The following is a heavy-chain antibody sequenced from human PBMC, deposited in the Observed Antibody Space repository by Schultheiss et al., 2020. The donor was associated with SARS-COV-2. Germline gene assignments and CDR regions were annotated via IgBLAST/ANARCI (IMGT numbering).Heavy chain of an antibody. CDR1: GFTFSSYS. Sequence: GGSLRLSCAASGFTFSSYSMNWVRQPPGKGLEWLSYISSSSSTIYYADSVKGRFTISRDNAKNTLYLQMNSLRAEDTAVYYCAGPLGDPDDYYGMDVWGQGTTVTVSS. D-gene: IGHD2-21*02. J-gene: IGHJ6*02. CDR2: ISSSSSTI. V-gene: IGHV3-48*04. CDR3: AGPLGDPDDYYGMDV.